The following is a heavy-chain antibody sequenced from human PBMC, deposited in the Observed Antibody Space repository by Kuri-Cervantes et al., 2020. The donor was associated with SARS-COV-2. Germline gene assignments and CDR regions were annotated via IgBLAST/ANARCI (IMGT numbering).Heavy chain of an antibody. CDR2: ISYDGSNK. CDR1: GFTFSSYA. D-gene: IGHD2-2*02. Sequence: GGSLRLSCTASGFTFSSYAMHWVRQAPGKGLEWVAVISYDGSNKYYADSVKGRFTISRDNSKHTLYLQMNSLRAEDTAVYYCARESCSSTSCYTVFFFDYWGQGTLVTVSS. CDR3: ARESCSSTSCYTVFFFDY. J-gene: IGHJ4*02. V-gene: IGHV3-30-3*01.